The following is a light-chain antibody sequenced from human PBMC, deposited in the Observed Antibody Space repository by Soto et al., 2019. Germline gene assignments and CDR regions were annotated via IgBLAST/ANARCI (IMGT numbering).Light chain of an antibody. J-gene: IGKJ2*01. CDR1: QGIRND. CDR3: LQDYTYPYT. Sequence: AIQMTQSPSSLSASVGDRVTITCRASQGIRNDLGWYQQKPGKAPKILIYGASSLQSGVPSMFSGSGSGTDFTLNINSLQPEDFAAYYCLQDYTYPYTFGQGTKLEIK. CDR2: GAS. V-gene: IGKV1-6*01.